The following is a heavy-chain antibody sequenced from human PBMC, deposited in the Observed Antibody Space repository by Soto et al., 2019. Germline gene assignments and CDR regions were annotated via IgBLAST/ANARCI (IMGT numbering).Heavy chain of an antibody. Sequence: SETLSLTCTVSGGSISRYYWSWIRQRPGKGLEWIGYIYYSGSTNYNPSLKSRVTISVDTSKNQFSLKLSSVTAADTAVYYCARAIMDDLWSGYPNWFVPWGQGTLVTVSS. CDR3: ARAIMDDLWSGYPNWFVP. V-gene: IGHV4-59*01. J-gene: IGHJ5*01. D-gene: IGHD3-3*01. CDR1: GGSISRYY. CDR2: IYYSGST.